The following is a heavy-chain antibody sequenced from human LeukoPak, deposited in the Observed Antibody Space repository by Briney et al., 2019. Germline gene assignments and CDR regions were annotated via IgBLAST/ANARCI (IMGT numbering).Heavy chain of an antibody. J-gene: IGHJ4*02. CDR2: ISGSGGST. D-gene: IGHD3-9*01. CDR3: AKPAPVLRYFDWFGPGPYDY. Sequence: GGSLRLSCAASGFTFSSYAMSWVRQAPGKGLEYVSVISGSGGSTHYRDSVKGRFTISRDNSKNTLYLQMNSLRVEDTAVYYCAKPAPVLRYFDWFGPGPYDYWGQGTLVTVSS. V-gene: IGHV3-23*01. CDR1: GFTFSSYA.